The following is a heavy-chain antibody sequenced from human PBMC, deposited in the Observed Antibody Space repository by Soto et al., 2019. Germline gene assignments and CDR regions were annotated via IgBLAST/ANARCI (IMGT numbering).Heavy chain of an antibody. CDR3: ATGHRGLTGTTVVVTVPGWFDP. CDR2: ISYDGSDG. Sequence: LGGSLRLSCAASGFTLGVYNMQWVRQAPGKGPECVAVISYDGSDGYYADSVRGRFTISRDNSNNMLYLEMNSLRPEDTAVYYCATGHRGLTGTTVVVTVPGWFDPWGQGALVTVSS. J-gene: IGHJ5*02. V-gene: IGHV3-30*03. CDR1: GFTLGVYN. D-gene: IGHD2-21*02.